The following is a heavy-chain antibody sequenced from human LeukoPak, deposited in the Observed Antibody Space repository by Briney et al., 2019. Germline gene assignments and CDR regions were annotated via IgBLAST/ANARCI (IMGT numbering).Heavy chain of an antibody. CDR1: GGSISGYY. J-gene: IGHJ4*02. D-gene: IGHD3-3*01. CDR3: ARGDFWSALRIDY. CDR2: IFYSGST. Sequence: SETLSLTCTVSGGSISGYYWSWIRQPPGKGLEWLGYIFYSGSTNYNPSLKSRVTISVDTSKNQFSLKLSSVTAADTAVYYCARGDFWSALRIDYWGQGILVTVSS. V-gene: IGHV4-59*08.